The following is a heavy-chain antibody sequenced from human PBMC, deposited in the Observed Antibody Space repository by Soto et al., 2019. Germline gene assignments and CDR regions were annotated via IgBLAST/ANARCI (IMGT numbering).Heavy chain of an antibody. V-gene: IGHV4-4*02. D-gene: IGHD6-19*01. CDR3: ARVAVAGTRFDY. CDR2: IYHSGST. CDR1: GGSISSSNW. J-gene: IGHJ4*02. Sequence: QVQLQESGPGLVKPSGPLSLTCAVSGGSISSSNWWSWVRQPPGKGLEWIGEIYHSGSTNYNPSLKRRVTISVDKSTNQFSLKLSSVTAADTAVYYCARVAVAGTRFDYWGQGTLVTVSS.